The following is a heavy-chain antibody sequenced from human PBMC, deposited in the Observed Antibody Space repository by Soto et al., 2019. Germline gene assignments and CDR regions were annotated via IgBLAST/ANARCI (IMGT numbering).Heavy chain of an antibody. Sequence: QVHLVESGGGLVKPGGSLSLSCAASGFNFSEHYMNWIRQAPGKGLEWLSYISSSGRTIYYADSVKGRFTISRDNAEDSLYLQMNSLRPEDTAVYYCARSDELTVFGHWGQGTLVTVSA. V-gene: IGHV3-11*01. CDR1: GFNFSEHY. CDR2: ISSSGRTI. J-gene: IGHJ4*02. CDR3: ARSDELTVFGH. D-gene: IGHD3-9*01.